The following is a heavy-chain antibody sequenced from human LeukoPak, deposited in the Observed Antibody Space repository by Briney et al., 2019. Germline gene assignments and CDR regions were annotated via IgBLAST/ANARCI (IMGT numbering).Heavy chain of an antibody. J-gene: IGHJ2*01. CDR2: ISGSGGST. Sequence: PGGSLRLSCAASGFTFSSYAMSWVRQAPGKGLEWVSAISGSGGSTYYADSVKGRFTISRDNSKNTLYLQMNSLRAEDTAVYYCARLFSYDSSLYPNRHWFFDLWGRGTLVTVSS. CDR3: ARLFSYDSSLYPNRHWFFDL. D-gene: IGHD3-22*01. CDR1: GFTFSSYA. V-gene: IGHV3-23*01.